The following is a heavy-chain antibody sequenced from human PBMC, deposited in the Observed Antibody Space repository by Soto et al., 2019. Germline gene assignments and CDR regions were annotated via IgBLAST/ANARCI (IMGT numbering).Heavy chain of an antibody. D-gene: IGHD3-10*01. CDR1: GYTFTSYA. J-gene: IGHJ5*02. Sequence: QVQLVQSGAEEKKPGASVKVSCKASGYTFTSYAMHWVRQAPGQRLEWMGWINAGNGNTKYSQKFQGRVTITRDTSASPAYMERRSLRSEDTGVYYCARGGGGPLDWFDPWGQGTLVTVSS. CDR3: ARGGGGPLDWFDP. CDR2: INAGNGNT. V-gene: IGHV1-3*05.